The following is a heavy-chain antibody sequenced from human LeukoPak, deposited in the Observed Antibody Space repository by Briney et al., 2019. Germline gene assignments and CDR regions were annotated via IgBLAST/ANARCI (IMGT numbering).Heavy chain of an antibody. D-gene: IGHD3-16*01. V-gene: IGHV4-61*02. Sequence: SQTLSLTCTVSGGSISSGSYYWSWIRQPAGKGLEWIGRIYTSGSTNYNPSLKSRVTISVDTSKNQFSLKLSSVTAADTAVYYCARAVTIAGGVNYFDYWGQGTLVTVSS. CDR1: GGSISSGSYY. J-gene: IGHJ4*02. CDR3: ARAVTIAGGVNYFDY. CDR2: IYTSGST.